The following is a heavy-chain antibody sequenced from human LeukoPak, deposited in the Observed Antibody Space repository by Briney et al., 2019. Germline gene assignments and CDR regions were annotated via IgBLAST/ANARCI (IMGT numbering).Heavy chain of an antibody. CDR1: GFTFSSSS. D-gene: IGHD5-12*01. V-gene: IGHV3-23*01. Sequence: PGGSLRLPCAASGFTFSSSSISWVRQAPGKGLEWVSAITDAVGSTHYADSVKGRFTISSDNPKNTVYLQMNSLRPEDMAVYYCAKEIFSGLLYIDYWGQGTLVTASS. J-gene: IGHJ4*02. CDR3: AKEIFSGLLYIDY. CDR2: ITDAVGST.